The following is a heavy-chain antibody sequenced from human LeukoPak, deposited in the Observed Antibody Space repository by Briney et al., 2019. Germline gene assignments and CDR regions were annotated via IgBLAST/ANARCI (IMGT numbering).Heavy chain of an antibody. Sequence: SVKVSCKASGGTFSSYAISWVRQAPGQGLEWMGEIIPIFGTANYAQKFQGRVTITADESTSTAYMELSSLRSEDTAVYYCAREAIYSGSSPDYWGQGTLVTVSS. V-gene: IGHV1-69*13. J-gene: IGHJ4*02. D-gene: IGHD1-26*01. CDR1: GGTFSSYA. CDR2: IIPIFGTA. CDR3: AREAIYSGSSPDY.